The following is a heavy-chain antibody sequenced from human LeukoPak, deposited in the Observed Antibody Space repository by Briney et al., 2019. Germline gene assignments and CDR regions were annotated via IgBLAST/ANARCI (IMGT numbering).Heavy chain of an antibody. CDR1: GYTFTGYY. Sequence: ASVKVSCKASGYTFTGYYMHWVRQAPGQGLEWVGWINPNSGGTNYAQKFQDRVTLTRDTSISTAYMELSSLRSEDTAVYYCATDWDDYGDSLPWGQGTLVTVSS. CDR2: INPNSGGT. J-gene: IGHJ5*02. D-gene: IGHD4-17*01. CDR3: ATDWDDYGDSLP. V-gene: IGHV1-2*02.